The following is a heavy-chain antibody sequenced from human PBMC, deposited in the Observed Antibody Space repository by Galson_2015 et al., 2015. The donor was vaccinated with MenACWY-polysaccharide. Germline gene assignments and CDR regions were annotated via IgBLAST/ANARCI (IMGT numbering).Heavy chain of an antibody. D-gene: IGHD7-27*01. CDR1: RFTFSAIW. CDR2: INVDGSQQ. CDR3: ARDPNWGNSFGP. V-gene: IGHV3-7*01. Sequence: SLRPSCAASRFTFSAIWMSWVRQAPGKGLEWVALINVDGSQQYYMDSVKGRFAISRDNAKNSLYLQINNLRAEDTAVYYCARDPNWGNSFGPWGQGTLVTVSS. J-gene: IGHJ5*02.